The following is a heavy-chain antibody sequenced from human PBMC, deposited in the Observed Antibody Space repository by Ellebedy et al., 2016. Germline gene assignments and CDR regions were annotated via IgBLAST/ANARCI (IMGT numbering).Heavy chain of an antibody. D-gene: IGHD3-22*01. J-gene: IGHJ3*01. CDR1: GDSVTNRANY. V-gene: IGHV4-39*01. CDR2: IFYNGNT. CDR3: ARHITVILGGTSDVFDV. Sequence: SETLSLTCTVSGDSVTNRANYWGWIRQSPGKGLEWIGSIFYNGNTYLKPSLRSRLTMSVDVSKSHFSLRLSSVTAADTAIYYCARHITVILGGTSDVFDVWGQGIKVTVSS.